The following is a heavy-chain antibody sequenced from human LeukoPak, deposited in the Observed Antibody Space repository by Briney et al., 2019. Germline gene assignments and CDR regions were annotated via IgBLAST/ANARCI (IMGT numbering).Heavy chain of an antibody. CDR2: IIPIFGTA. D-gene: IGHD2-15*01. CDR1: GGTFSSYA. V-gene: IGHV1-69*05. CDR3: ARDRGYCSGGSCYAFDY. J-gene: IGHJ4*02. Sequence: SVKVSCKASGGTFSSYAVSWVRQAPGQGLEWMGRIIPIFGTANYAQKFQGRVTITTDESTSTAYMELSSLRSEDTAVYYCARDRGYCSGGSCYAFDYWGQGTLVTVSS.